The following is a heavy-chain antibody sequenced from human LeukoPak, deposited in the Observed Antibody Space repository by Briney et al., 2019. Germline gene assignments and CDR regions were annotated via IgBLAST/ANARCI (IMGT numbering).Heavy chain of an antibody. CDR2: ISGSSGST. Sequence: GGSLRLSCAASGLAFSSYAMSWVRQAPGKGLEWVSTISGSSGSTYYADSVQGRFTIYRDNSENTLFLQMDSLRAEDTAVYYCAKKLVTTSGMYYFDYWGQGTLVTVSS. CDR3: AKKLVTTSGMYYFDY. CDR1: GLAFSSYA. J-gene: IGHJ4*02. D-gene: IGHD4-11*01. V-gene: IGHV3-23*01.